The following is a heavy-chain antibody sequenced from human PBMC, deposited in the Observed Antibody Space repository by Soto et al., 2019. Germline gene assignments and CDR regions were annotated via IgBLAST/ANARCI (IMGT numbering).Heavy chain of an antibody. CDR2: IIPFVGTE. CDR3: ATAAAIFRAARDY. Sequence: QVQLVQSGAEVKKPGSSVKVSCKASGDTFSSHSFTWVRQAPGQGLEWMGRIIPFVGTESHGMKFKGRVTSAADTSPGTGHMELTSLRSDDTAIYYCATAAAIFRAARDYWGQGTLVTVSS. J-gene: IGHJ4*02. V-gene: IGHV1-69*08. CDR1: GDTFSSHS. D-gene: IGHD3-3*01.